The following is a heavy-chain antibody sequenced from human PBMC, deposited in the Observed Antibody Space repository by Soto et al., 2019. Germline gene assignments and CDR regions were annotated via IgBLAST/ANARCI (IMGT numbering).Heavy chain of an antibody. V-gene: IGHV3-66*01. CDR1: GFNVNNQY. D-gene: IGHD5-12*01. J-gene: IGHJ4*02. CDR2: IYPGGDV. CDR3: ARDPGGGSDH. Sequence: GGSLRLSCAASGFNVNNQYMRWVRQAPGKGLEWVSAIYPGGDVYYADSVKGRFAISRDISKNTLYLQMNSLRADDTAVYYCARDPGGGSDHWGQGTLVTVSS.